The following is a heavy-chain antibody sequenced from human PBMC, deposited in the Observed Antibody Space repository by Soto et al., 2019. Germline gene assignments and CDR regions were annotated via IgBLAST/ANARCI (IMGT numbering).Heavy chain of an antibody. Sequence: QVQLVQSGAEVKKPGASVKVSCKASGYIFTTYAMHWVREAPAQRLEWMGWINAGNGNTKYSQKFQGRVNITKNTSASTGYMELSSLRSEDTAVYYCARGPLRNWFAPWGQGTLVTVSS. J-gene: IGHJ5*02. CDR2: INAGNGNT. CDR3: ARGPLRNWFAP. V-gene: IGHV1-3*01. CDR1: GYIFTTYA.